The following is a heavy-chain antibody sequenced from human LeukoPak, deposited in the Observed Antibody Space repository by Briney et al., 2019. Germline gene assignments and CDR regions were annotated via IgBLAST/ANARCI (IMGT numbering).Heavy chain of an antibody. CDR3: ASYRVSHGMDV. CDR2: IKGDGSEK. V-gene: IGHV3-7*01. Sequence: PGGSLRLSCVASGFTFRINWMSWVRQPLGKGLEWVANIKGDGSEKYHGDSVTGRFTISRDNAKNSLYLQMNSLRAEDTAIYYCASYRVSHGMDVWGQGTTVTVSS. D-gene: IGHD1-26*01. CDR1: GFTFRINW. J-gene: IGHJ6*02.